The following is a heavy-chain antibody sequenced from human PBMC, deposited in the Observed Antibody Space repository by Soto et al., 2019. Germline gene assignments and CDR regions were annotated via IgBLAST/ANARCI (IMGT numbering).Heavy chain of an antibody. J-gene: IGHJ6*03. CDR3: AKDSERHYYYMDV. CDR2: ISWNSGSI. Sequence: EVQLVESGGGLVQPGRSLRLSCAASGFTFDDYAMHWVRQAPGKGLEWVSGISWNSGSIGYADSVKGRFTISRDNAKTSLYLQMNSLRAEDTALYYCAKDSERHYYYMDVWGKGTTVTVSS. V-gene: IGHV3-9*01. CDR1: GFTFDDYA.